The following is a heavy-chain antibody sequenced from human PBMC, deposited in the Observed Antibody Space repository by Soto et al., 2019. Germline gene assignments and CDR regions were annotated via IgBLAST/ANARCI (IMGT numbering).Heavy chain of an antibody. J-gene: IGHJ4*02. CDR1: GGSVSSGIYY. Sequence: PSETLSLTCTVSGGSVSSGIYYWSWIRQPPWKGLEWIGYIYSGVSTKYNPSLKSRVIISVDTSKNQVSLKLTSVTAADTAVFYCASHYFDSSGYPAVFDSWGQGXLVTVSS. D-gene: IGHD3-22*01. CDR2: IYSGVST. V-gene: IGHV4-61*01. CDR3: ASHYFDSSGYPAVFDS.